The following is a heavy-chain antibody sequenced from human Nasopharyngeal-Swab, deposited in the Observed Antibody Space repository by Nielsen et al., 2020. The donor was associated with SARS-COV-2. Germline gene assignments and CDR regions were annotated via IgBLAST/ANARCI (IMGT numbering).Heavy chain of an antibody. Sequence: ASVKVSCKASGYTFTGYYMHWVRQAPGQGLEWVGRINPNTGGTNYAQKFQGRVTMTTDTSISPAYMEVSSLRSDDTAVYYCAREISRTTSWFDPWGQGTLVTVSS. D-gene: IGHD1-7*01. J-gene: IGHJ5*02. V-gene: IGHV1-2*06. CDR3: AREISRTTSWFDP. CDR2: INPNTGGT. CDR1: GYTFTGYY.